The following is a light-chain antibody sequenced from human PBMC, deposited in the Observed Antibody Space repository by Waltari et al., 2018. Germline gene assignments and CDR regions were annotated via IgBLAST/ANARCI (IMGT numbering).Light chain of an antibody. CDR1: SSDVGGYNY. CDR3: SSYTSSSTPYVV. J-gene: IGLJ2*01. CDR2: EVS. Sequence: QSALTQPASVSGSPGQSITIPCPGPSSDVGGYNYISWHQQHPGKAPKLMIYEVSNRPSGVSNRFSGSKSGNTASLTISGLQAEDEADYYCSSYTSSSTPYVVFGGGTKLTVL. V-gene: IGLV2-14*01.